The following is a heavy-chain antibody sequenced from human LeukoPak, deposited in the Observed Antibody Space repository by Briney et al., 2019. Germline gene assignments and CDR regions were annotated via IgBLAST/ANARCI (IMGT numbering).Heavy chain of an antibody. V-gene: IGHV3-15*01. D-gene: IGHD2-21*01. CDR1: GFMFSHSA. Sequence: GGSLRLSCAASGFMFSHSAMTWVRQAAGKGLEWVGRIKSKTDGGTTDYAAPVKGRFTISRDDSKNALYLQMNSLKTEDTAVYYCTTLTDIPQFDCWGQGTLVAVSS. J-gene: IGHJ4*02. CDR2: IKSKTDGGTT. CDR3: TTLTDIPQFDC.